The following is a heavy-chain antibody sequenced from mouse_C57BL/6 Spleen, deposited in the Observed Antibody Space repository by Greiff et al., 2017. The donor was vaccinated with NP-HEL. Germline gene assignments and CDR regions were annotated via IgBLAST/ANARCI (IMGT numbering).Heavy chain of an antibody. D-gene: IGHD2-4*01. CDR1: GYTFTDYY. V-gene: IGHV1-77*01. CDR3: ASISPVAGYDYNVPSD. J-gene: IGHJ3*01. CDR2: IGPGSGST. Sequence: QVQLQQSGAELVKPGASVKISCKASGYTFTDYYINWVKQRPGQGLEWIGKIGPGSGSTYYNEKFMGKATLTAVNSSSSAYLQLSSLSSEDSAVYLCASISPVAGYDYNVPSDWGQGTLVTVSA.